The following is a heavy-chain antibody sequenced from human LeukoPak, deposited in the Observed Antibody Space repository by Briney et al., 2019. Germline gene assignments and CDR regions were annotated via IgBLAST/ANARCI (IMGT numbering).Heavy chain of an antibody. D-gene: IGHD2-2*01. CDR2: INHSGST. CDR1: GGSFSGYY. V-gene: IGHV4-34*01. Sequence: SETLSLTCAVYGGSFSGYYWSWIRQPPGKGLEWIGEINHSGSTNYNPSLKSRVTISVDTSKNQFSLKLSSVTAADTAVYYCARVGVSDIVVVPAANTHWFDPWGQGTLVTVSS. CDR3: ARVGVSDIVVVPAANTHWFDP. J-gene: IGHJ5*02.